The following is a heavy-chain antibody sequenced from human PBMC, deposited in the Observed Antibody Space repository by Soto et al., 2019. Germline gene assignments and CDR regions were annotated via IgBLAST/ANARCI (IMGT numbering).Heavy chain of an antibody. CDR1: GFTVSSNY. D-gene: IGHD2-15*01. J-gene: IGHJ3*02. CDR2: IYSGGST. V-gene: IGHV3-66*01. CDR3: ARGPRYCSGGSCDNDAFDI. Sequence: GGSLRLSCAASGFTVSSNYMSWVRQAPGKGLEWVSVIYSGGSTYYADSVKGRFTISRDNSKNTLYLQMNSLRAEDTAVYYCARGPRYCSGGSCDNDAFDIWGQGTMVTVSS.